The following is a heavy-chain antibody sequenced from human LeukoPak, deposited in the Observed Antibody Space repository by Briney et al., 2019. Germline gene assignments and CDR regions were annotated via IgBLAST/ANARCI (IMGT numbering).Heavy chain of an antibody. CDR2: ISAYNGNT. J-gene: IGHJ6*02. CDR3: ARDMDGSGLYGMDV. D-gene: IGHD3-10*01. V-gene: IGHV1-18*01. CDR1: GYTFTSYG. Sequence: AASVKVSCKASGYTFTSYGISWVRQAPGQGLEWMGWISAYNGNTNYAQKLQGRVTMTTDTSTSTAYMELRSLRSDDTAVYYCARDMDGSGLYGMDVWGQGTTVTVSS.